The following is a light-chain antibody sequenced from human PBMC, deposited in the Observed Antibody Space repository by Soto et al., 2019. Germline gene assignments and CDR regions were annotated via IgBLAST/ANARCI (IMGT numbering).Light chain of an antibody. J-gene: IGKJ4*01. Sequence: DIVMTQSPDSLAVSLGESATINCKSIQSVLTSSNNKNFLAWYQQKPGQPPKLLIYWASARESGVPDRFSGSGSGTDFTLTISSLQAEDVAIYYCQQYYTTPFTVGGGTKVEIK. CDR1: QSVLTSSNNKNF. CDR3: QQYYTTPFT. V-gene: IGKV4-1*01. CDR2: WAS.